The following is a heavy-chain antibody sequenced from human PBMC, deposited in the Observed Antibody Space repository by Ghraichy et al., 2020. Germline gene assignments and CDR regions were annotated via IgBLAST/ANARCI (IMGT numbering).Heavy chain of an antibody. J-gene: IGHJ4*01. CDR1: GFTFTSSW. V-gene: IGHV3-15*04. D-gene: IGHD1-1*01. CDR2: IESKSDGETT. CDR3: TTDKGSQVPNDLDY. Sequence: GGSLRLSCAASGFTFTSSWMSWVRQAPGKGLEWVGRIESKSDGETTYYAAPVKGRFTISRDDSTNTLYLQMNSPRTEDTGLYYCTTDKGSQVPNDLDYCGHGPLVTVSS.